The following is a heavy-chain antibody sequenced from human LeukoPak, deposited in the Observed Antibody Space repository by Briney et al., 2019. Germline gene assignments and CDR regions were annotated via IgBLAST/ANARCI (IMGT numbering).Heavy chain of an antibody. CDR2: ISYDGSNK. Sequence: AGGSLRLSCAASGFTFSSYAMHWVRQAPGKGLEWVAVISYDGSNKYYADSAKGRFTISRDNSKNTLYLQMNSLRAEDTAVYYCARIRVGSSGWYYFDYWGQGTLVTVSS. V-gene: IGHV3-30-3*01. J-gene: IGHJ4*02. CDR3: ARIRVGSSGWYYFDY. CDR1: GFTFSSYA. D-gene: IGHD6-19*01.